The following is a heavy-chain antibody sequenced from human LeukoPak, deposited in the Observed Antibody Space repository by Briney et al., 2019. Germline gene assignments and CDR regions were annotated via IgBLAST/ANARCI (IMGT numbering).Heavy chain of an antibody. Sequence: GGSLRLSCAASGFTFSNYAMTWVRQAPGKGLEWVSTVTGSGGNTYYADSVKGRFTISRDNSKNTLSLQMNSLRAEDTAVYYCAKVFRKDGDFHLFDYWGQGTLVTVSS. CDR2: VTGSGGNT. V-gene: IGHV3-23*01. CDR3: AKVFRKDGDFHLFDY. CDR1: GFTFSNYA. D-gene: IGHD4-17*01. J-gene: IGHJ4*02.